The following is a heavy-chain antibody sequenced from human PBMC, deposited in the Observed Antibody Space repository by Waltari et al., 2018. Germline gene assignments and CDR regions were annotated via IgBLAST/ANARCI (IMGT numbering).Heavy chain of an antibody. Sequence: QLQLQESGPGLVKPSGTLSLTCAVSGDSLRGSYWWSWVRQPPGKGLEWIGQVHGSGRANYNPSFASRVTVSLDTPNNQFSLRVTSATAADTAIYYCARDRGRGLYLDSWGPGTLVAVSP. CDR3: ARDRGRGLYLDS. V-gene: IGHV4-4*02. CDR1: GDSLRGSYW. J-gene: IGHJ4*02. D-gene: IGHD2-15*01. CDR2: VHGSGRA.